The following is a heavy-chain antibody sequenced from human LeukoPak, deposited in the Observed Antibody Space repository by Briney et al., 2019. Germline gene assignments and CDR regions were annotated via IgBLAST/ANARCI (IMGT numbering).Heavy chain of an antibody. J-gene: IGHJ6*03. V-gene: IGHV3-74*01. CDR1: GFTLSNNW. Sequence: GGSLRLSCAASGFTLSNNWMHWVRQAPGKGLVNLLLISPDGSYTDSADSVKGRFTISRDNAKNTLYLQMSRLRAEDTAVYYCARVYSSSWYSGYLYMDVWGKGTTVTVSS. CDR2: ISPDGSYT. D-gene: IGHD6-13*01. CDR3: ARVYSSSWYSGYLYMDV.